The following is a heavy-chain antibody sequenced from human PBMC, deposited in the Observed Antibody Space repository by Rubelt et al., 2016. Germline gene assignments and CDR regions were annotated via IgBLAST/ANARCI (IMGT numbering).Heavy chain of an antibody. D-gene: IGHD2-2*01. V-gene: IGHV3-48*04. Sequence: GRSLRLSCAASGFTFSSYGMHWVRQAPGKGLEWVSYISSSSSTIYYADSVKGRFTISRDNAKNSLYLQMNSLRAEDTAVYYCARGHYQSRYYYMDVWGKGTTVTVSS. CDR2: ISSSSSTI. CDR1: GFTFSSYG. CDR3: ARGHYQSRYYYMDV. J-gene: IGHJ6*03.